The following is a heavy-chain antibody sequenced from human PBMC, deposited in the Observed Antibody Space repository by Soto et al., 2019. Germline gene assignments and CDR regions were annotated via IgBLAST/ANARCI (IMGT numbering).Heavy chain of an antibody. CDR2: IYYSGST. Sequence: SETLSLTCTVSGGSISSSSYYWGWIRQPPGKGLEWIGSIYYSGSTYYNTSLKSRVTISVDTSKNQFSLKLSAVTAADTAGYNCARHRYVDWYKRVKDAFDIWGQGTMVT. CDR3: ARHRYVDWYKRVKDAFDI. V-gene: IGHV4-39*01. CDR1: GGSISSSSYY. D-gene: IGHD3-9*01. J-gene: IGHJ3*02.